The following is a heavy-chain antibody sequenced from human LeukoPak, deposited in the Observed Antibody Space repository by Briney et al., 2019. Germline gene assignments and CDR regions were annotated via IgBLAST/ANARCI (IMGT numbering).Heavy chain of an antibody. CDR3: ARGHCSSTSCNYYYYYYMDV. CDR2: MNPNSGNT. J-gene: IGHJ6*03. Sequence: ASVKVSCKTSGFTFTSYAISWVRQATGQGLEWMGWMNPNSGNTGYAQKFQGRVTMTRNTSISTAYMELSSLRSEDTAVYYCARGHCSSTSCNYYYYYYMDVWGKGTTVTISS. V-gene: IGHV1-8*02. D-gene: IGHD2-2*01. CDR1: GFTFTSYA.